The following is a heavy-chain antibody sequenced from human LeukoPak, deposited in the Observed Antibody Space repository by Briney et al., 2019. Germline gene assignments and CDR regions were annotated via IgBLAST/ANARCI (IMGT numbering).Heavy chain of an antibody. D-gene: IGHD2-15*01. V-gene: IGHV1-69*13. CDR1: GYTFTSYG. CDR2: IIPIFGTA. CDR3: ASSGSGYFDY. Sequence: GASVKVSCKASGYTFTSYGISWVRQAPGQGLEWMGGIIPIFGTANYAQKFQGRVTITADESTSTAYMELSSLRSEDTAVYYCASSGSGYFDYWGQGTLVTVSS. J-gene: IGHJ4*02.